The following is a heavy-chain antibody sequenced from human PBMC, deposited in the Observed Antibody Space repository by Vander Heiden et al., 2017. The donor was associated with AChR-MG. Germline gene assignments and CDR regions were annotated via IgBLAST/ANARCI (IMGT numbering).Heavy chain of an antibody. CDR3: AREDTAIDAFDI. CDR1: GFTVSSSY. D-gene: IGHD5-18*01. J-gene: IGHJ3*02. CDR2: IYSGGST. V-gene: IGHV3-66*01. Sequence: EAQLVEPGGGLVPPGWSLRLSCAASGFTVSSSYMSWVRQAPGKGLGWVSVIYSGGSTYYADSVKGRFTISRDNSKNTLYLQMNSLRAEDTAVYYCAREDTAIDAFDIWGQGTMVTVSS.